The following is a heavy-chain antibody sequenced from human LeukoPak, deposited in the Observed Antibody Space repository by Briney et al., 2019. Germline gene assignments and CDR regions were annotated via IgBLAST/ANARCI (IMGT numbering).Heavy chain of an antibody. D-gene: IGHD6-13*01. CDR1: GGSISSGSYY. CDR3: ARDRRIAAAGTYYYYYMDV. Sequence: SQTLSLTCTVSGGSISSGSYYWSWIRQPPGKGLEWIGYIYYSGSTNYNPSLKSRVTISVGTSKNQFSLKLSSVTAADTAVYYCARDRRIAAAGTYYYYYMDVWGKGTTVTVSS. V-gene: IGHV4-61*01. CDR2: IYYSGST. J-gene: IGHJ6*03.